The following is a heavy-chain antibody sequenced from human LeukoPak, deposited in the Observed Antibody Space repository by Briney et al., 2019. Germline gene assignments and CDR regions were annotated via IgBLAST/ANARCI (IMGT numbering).Heavy chain of an antibody. D-gene: IGHD3-3*01. CDR2: INPNSGGT. CDR1: GGTFSSYA. J-gene: IGHJ5*02. V-gene: IGHV1-2*02. CDR3: ARPPPNYGCWSGYPLVP. Sequence: GASVKVSCKASGGTFSSYAINWVRQAPGQGLEWMGWINPNSGGTHYAQKFQGRVTMTRDTSISTAYMELSRLRSDDTAVYYCARPPPNYGCWSGYPLVPWGQGTLVTVSS.